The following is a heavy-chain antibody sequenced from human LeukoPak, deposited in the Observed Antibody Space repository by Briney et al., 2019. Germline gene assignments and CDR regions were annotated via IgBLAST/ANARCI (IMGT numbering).Heavy chain of an antibody. J-gene: IGHJ4*02. V-gene: IGHV4-59*01. CDR3: ARDLGGYSGYNPGVFDY. Sequence: SETLSLTCTVSGGSISSYYWSWIRQPPGKGLEWIGYIYYSGSTNYNPSLKSRVTISVDTSKNQFSLKLSSVTAADTAVHYCARDLGGYSGYNPGVFDYWGQGTLVTVSS. D-gene: IGHD5-12*01. CDR1: GGSISSYY. CDR2: IYYSGST.